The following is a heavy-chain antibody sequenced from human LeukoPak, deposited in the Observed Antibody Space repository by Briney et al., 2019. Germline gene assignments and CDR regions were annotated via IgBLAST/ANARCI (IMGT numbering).Heavy chain of an antibody. J-gene: IGHJ4*02. D-gene: IGHD5-12*01. CDR3: ARDLPSGYVRY. CDR1: GYSISSGYY. V-gene: IGHV4-38-2*02. Sequence: PSETLSLTCTVSGYSISSGYYWGWIRQPPGKGLGWIGSIYHSGSTYYNPSLKSRVTISVDTSKNQFSLKLSSVTAADTAVYYCARDLPSGYVRYWGQGTLVTVSS. CDR2: IYHSGST.